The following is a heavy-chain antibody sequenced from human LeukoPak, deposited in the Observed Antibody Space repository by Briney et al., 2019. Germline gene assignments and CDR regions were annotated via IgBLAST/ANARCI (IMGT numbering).Heavy chain of an antibody. J-gene: IGHJ4*02. V-gene: IGHV3-48*01. CDR3: ARKLPRYCNRGSCYPLDY. CDR1: GFTFSIYS. Sequence: GGSLRLSCAASGFTFSIYSMNWVRQAPGKGLEWISYISSSSSTIYYADSVKGRFTISRDNSKNTLYLQLNSLRVEDTAVYYCARKLPRYCNRGSCYPLDYLGQGTLVTVPP. D-gene: IGHD2-15*01. CDR2: ISSSSSTI.